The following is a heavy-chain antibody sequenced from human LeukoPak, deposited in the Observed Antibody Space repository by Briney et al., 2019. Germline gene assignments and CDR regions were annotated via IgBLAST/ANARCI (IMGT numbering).Heavy chain of an antibody. CDR1: GFTFSSYA. CDR2: ISGSGGST. V-gene: IGHV3-23*01. Sequence: GGSLRLSCAASGFTFSSYAMSWVRQAPGKGLEWVSAISGSGGSTYYADSVKGRFTISRDNSKNTLYLQMNSLGAEDTAVYYCARADTYYYDSSGYYYWGQGTLVAVSS. D-gene: IGHD3-22*01. CDR3: ARADTYYYDSSGYYY. J-gene: IGHJ4*02.